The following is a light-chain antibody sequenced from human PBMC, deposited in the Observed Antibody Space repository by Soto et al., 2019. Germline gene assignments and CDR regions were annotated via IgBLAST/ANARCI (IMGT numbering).Light chain of an antibody. CDR1: SGHSSYA. CDR3: HTWGTGIWV. J-gene: IGLJ3*02. V-gene: IGLV4-69*01. Sequence: QLVLTQSPSASASLGASVKLTCSLSSGHSSYAIAWHQQQPEKGPRYLMKLNSYGSHSKGDGIPDRFSGSSSGAERYLTISSLQSEDEADYYCHTWGTGIWVFGGGTKLTVL. CDR2: LNSYGSH.